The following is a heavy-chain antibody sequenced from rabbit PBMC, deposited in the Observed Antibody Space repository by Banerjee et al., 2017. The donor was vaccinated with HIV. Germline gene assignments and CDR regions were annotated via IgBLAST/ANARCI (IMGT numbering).Heavy chain of an antibody. V-gene: IGHV1S40*01. D-gene: IGHD1-1*01. Sequence: QSLEESGGGLVKPGGTLTLTCKASGIDFSTYYYMCWVRQAPGKGLEWIACIGAGSRDDTYYASWAKGRFTISSTSSTTVTLQMTSLTAADTATYFCARGYPWSSGGLTRLDIWGPGTLVTVS. CDR3: ARGYPWSSGGLTRLDI. CDR2: IGAGSRDDT. CDR1: GIDFSTYYY. J-gene: IGHJ3*01.